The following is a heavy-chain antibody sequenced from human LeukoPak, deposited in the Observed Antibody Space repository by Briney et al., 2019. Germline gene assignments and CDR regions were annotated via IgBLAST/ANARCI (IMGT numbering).Heavy chain of an antibody. D-gene: IGHD6-13*01. V-gene: IGHV3-73*01. Sequence: GGSLRLSCAASGLIFSGSAMHWVRQAPGKGLEWVGRMRSKANNYATGYATSVIGRFTITRDDSKNTRYLEMNSLKIEDTAVYFCASQAGYSSSWETWGQGTLVTVSS. CDR3: ASQAGYSSSWET. J-gene: IGHJ5*02. CDR1: GLIFSGSA. CDR2: MRSKANNYAT.